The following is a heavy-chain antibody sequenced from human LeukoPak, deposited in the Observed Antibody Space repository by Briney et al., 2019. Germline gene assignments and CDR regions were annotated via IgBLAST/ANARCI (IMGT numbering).Heavy chain of an antibody. V-gene: IGHV3-30*02. CDR2: IRYDGSNK. D-gene: IGHD4-11*01. J-gene: IGHJ4*02. CDR3: ATNSNYNFDS. CDR1: GFTFSNYG. Sequence: GGSLRLSCAASGFTFSNYGMHWVRQAPGKGLEWVAFIRYDGSNKYYTDSVKGRFTISRDNSKNPLYLQMNSLRPEDTAVYYCATNSNYNFDSWGQGILVTVSS.